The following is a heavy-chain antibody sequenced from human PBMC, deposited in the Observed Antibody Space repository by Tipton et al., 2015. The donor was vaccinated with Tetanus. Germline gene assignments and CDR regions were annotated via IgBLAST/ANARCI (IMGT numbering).Heavy chain of an antibody. D-gene: IGHD6-13*01. CDR1: GDSVSSGAHL. CDR3: ARSEQQLVRGYYYYYYMDV. CDR2: IYYSGST. Sequence: TLSLTCTVSGDSVSSGAHLWNWIRQSPGKGLEWIGYIYYSGSTNYNPSLKSRVTISVDTSKNQFSLKLSSVTAADTAVYYCARSEQQLVRGYYYYYYMDVWGKGTTVTVSS. J-gene: IGHJ6*03. V-gene: IGHV4-61*08.